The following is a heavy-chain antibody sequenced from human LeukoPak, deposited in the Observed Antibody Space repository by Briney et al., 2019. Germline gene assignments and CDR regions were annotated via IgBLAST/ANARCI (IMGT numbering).Heavy chain of an antibody. J-gene: IGHJ5*02. Sequence: SETLSLTCAVYGGSFSGYYWSWIRQPPGKGLEWIGEINHSGSTNYNPSLKSRVTVSVDTSKNQFSLKLSSVTAADTAVYYCARAGRSGYHGWFDPWGQGTLVTVSS. CDR1: GGSFSGYY. D-gene: IGHD3-22*01. CDR2: INHSGST. V-gene: IGHV4-34*01. CDR3: ARAGRSGYHGWFDP.